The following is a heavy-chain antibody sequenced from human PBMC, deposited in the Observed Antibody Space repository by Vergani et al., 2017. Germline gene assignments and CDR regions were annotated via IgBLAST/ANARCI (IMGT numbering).Heavy chain of an antibody. Sequence: EVELVQSGPEMRKPGESLKISCNGSEYSFGNYWIGWVRQMPGKGLEWMGIIYPADSDTRYSPSFQGQVTISADKSISTAFLQWDSLKASDTALYYCARHTTYTDSGGQGTLVTVSS. CDR2: IYPADSDT. J-gene: IGHJ4*02. D-gene: IGHD1-1*01. V-gene: IGHV5-51*01. CDR3: ARHTTYTDS. CDR1: EYSFGNYW.